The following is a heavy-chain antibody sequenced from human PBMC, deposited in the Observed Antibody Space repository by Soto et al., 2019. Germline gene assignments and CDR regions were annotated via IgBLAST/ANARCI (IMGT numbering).Heavy chain of an antibody. Sequence: SETLSLTCTVSGGSISSYYWSWIRQPPGKGLEWIGYIYYSGSTNYNPSLKSRVTISVDTSKNQFSLKLSSVTAADTAVYYCAGGSQVAYWGQGTLVTVSS. D-gene: IGHD3-16*01. J-gene: IGHJ4*02. V-gene: IGHV4-59*01. CDR3: AGGSQVAY. CDR1: GGSISSYY. CDR2: IYYSGST.